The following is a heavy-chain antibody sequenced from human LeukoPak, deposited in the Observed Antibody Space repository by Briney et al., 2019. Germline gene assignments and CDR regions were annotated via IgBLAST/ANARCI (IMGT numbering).Heavy chain of an antibody. V-gene: IGHV3-21*04. Sequence: PGGSLRLSCAAPGFTFSSYSMNWVRQAPGKGLEWVSSISSSSSYIYYADSVKGRFTISRDNAKNSLFLQMNSLRADDTAVYYCAREGPTYYFDNWGQGTLVTVSS. CDR3: AREGPTYYFDN. J-gene: IGHJ4*02. CDR1: GFTFSSYS. CDR2: ISSSSSYI.